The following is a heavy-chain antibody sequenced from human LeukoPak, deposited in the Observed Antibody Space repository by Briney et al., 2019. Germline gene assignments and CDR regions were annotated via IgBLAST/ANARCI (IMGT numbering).Heavy chain of an antibody. Sequence: ASVKVSCKASGYTFTSYDINWVRQATGQGLEWMGWMNPNSGNTGYAQKFQGRVTMTRNTSISTAYMELSSLRSEDTAVYYCARGTAYYYGSGSYSLIDYWGQGTLVTVSS. CDR3: ARGTAYYYGSGSYSLIDY. D-gene: IGHD3-10*01. CDR2: MNPNSGNT. CDR1: GYTFTSYD. J-gene: IGHJ4*02. V-gene: IGHV1-8*01.